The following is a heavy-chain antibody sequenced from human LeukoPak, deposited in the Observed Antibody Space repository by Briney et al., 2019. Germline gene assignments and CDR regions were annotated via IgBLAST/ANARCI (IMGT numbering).Heavy chain of an antibody. J-gene: IGHJ3*02. CDR3: ARVLYGGNSVDAFDI. V-gene: IGHV3-53*01. CDR2: IYSGGST. D-gene: IGHD4-23*01. Sequence: PGGSLRLSCAASGFTVSSNYMSWVRQAPGKGLEWVSVIYSGGSTYYADSVKGRFTISRDNSKNTLYLQMNSLRAEDTAVYYCARVLYGGNSVDAFDIWGQGTMVTVSS. CDR1: GFTVSSNY.